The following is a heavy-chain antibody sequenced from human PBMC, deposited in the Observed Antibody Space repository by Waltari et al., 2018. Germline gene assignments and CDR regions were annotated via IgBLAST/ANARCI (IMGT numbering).Heavy chain of an antibody. Sequence: ELQLVESGGGLVKPGGSLRLSCVASGPGFTHHDLNRGRQAPGKGLEWVSSIGSSSTYIFYADSVKGRFTISRDNAKNSLYLEMNSLRADDTAVYYCARDLYGSGGDWFDPWGQGTLVTVSS. CDR1: GPGFTHHD. CDR2: IGSSSTYI. J-gene: IGHJ5*02. V-gene: IGHV3-21*03. CDR3: ARDLYGSGGDWFDP. D-gene: IGHD3-10*01.